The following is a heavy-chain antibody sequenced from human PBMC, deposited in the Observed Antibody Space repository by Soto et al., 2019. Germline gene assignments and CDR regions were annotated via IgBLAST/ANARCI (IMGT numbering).Heavy chain of an antibody. D-gene: IGHD3-16*01. Sequence: QVQLQESGPGLVNPSETLSLTCIVSGGSLSSRYWSWVRQPPGKELEWIAYIYYSGSNNYSPSLRKRPTATMGTAKNQISLKPAPVTSTDTATVYLAKTIDYGYMDVWGKGTTVTVSS. V-gene: IGHV4-59*11. J-gene: IGHJ6*03. CDR1: GGSLSSRY. CDR3: AKTIDYGYMDV. CDR2: IYYSGSN.